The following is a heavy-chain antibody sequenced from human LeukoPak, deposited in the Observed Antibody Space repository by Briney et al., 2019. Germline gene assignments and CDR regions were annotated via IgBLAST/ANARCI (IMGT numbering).Heavy chain of an antibody. Sequence: ASVKVSCKASGYTFTGYYMHWVRQAPGQGLEWMGIINPSGGSTTNAQKFQGRVTMTRDTSTVYMELSSLRSEDTAVYYCAREGVAATCLDYWGQGTLVTVSS. CDR1: GYTFTGYY. J-gene: IGHJ4*02. CDR2: INPSGGST. D-gene: IGHD6-13*01. V-gene: IGHV1-46*01. CDR3: AREGVAATCLDY.